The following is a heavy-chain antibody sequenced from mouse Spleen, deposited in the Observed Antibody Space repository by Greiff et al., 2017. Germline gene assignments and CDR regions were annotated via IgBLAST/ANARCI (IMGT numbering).Heavy chain of an antibody. D-gene: IGHD2-1*01. Sequence: VQLQQSVAELVRPGASVKLSCTASGFNIKNTYIHWVKQRPEQGLEWIGRIDPANGNTKYDPKFQGKATITADTSSNTAYLQLSSLTSEDTAIYYCARYGNYGYFDVWGTGTTVTVSS. V-gene: IGHV14-3*01. CDR1: GFNIKNTY. J-gene: IGHJ1*03. CDR2: IDPANGNT. CDR3: ARYGNYGYFDV.